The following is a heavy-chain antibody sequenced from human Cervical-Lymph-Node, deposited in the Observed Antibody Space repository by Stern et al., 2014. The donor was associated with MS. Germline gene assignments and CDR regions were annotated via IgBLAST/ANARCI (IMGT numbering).Heavy chain of an antibody. CDR3: ARGVVSNRAAATLHNLFDP. J-gene: IGHJ5*02. CDR1: GGTFISSYA. CDR2: IIPILGLA. D-gene: IGHD2-15*01. Sequence: QLVQSGAEVKKPGSSMNVSCKTSGGTFISSYAITWMRQAPGQGLEWMGRIIPILGLANYAQKFQGRVIITADKSTSTTYMELSSLRSEDTAVYYCARGVVSNRAAATLHNLFDPWGQGTLVTVSS. V-gene: IGHV1-69*09.